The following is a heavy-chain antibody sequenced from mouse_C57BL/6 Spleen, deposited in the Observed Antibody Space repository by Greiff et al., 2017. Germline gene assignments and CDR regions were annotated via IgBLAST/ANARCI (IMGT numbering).Heavy chain of an antibody. D-gene: IGHD1-1*01. V-gene: IGHV6-3*01. Sequence: EVMLVESGGGLVQPGGSMKLSCVASGFTFSNYWMNWVRQSPEKGLEWVAQIRLKSDNYATHYAESVKGRFTISRDDSKSSVYLQMNNLRAEDTGIYYCTGPSYYGSSYGNYWGQGTTLTVSS. J-gene: IGHJ2*01. CDR2: IRLKSDNYAT. CDR3: TGPSYYGSSYGNY. CDR1: GFTFSNYW.